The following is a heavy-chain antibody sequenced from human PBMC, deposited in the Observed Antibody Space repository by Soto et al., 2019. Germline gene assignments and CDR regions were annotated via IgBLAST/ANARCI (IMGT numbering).Heavy chain of an antibody. Sequence: GGSLRLSCAASGFTLSNYWMHWLHQSPGKGLVWVARSINEGSSTSHADSVNGRFTISRDNAKNTLYLQMNSLRAEDSDLYYYARAEYRRVDAFDVSGRGTVVTDSS. D-gene: IGHD2-2*01. CDR1: GFTLSNYW. J-gene: IGHJ3*01. CDR3: ARAEYRRVDAFDV. CDR2: SINEGSST. V-gene: IGHV3-74*01.